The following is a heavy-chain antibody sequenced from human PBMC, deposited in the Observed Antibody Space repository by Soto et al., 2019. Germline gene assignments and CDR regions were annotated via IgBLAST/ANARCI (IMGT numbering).Heavy chain of an antibody. CDR2: IYPGDSDT. CDR3: ARDRGWSLFDY. D-gene: IGHD6-19*01. Sequence: PGESLKISCKGSGYKFTSYWIGWVRQMPGKDLEWMGIIYPGDSDTRYSPSFQGQISISADKSISTAYLQWSSLKAEDTAVYYCARDRGWSLFDYWGQGTLVTVSS. V-gene: IGHV5-51*01. J-gene: IGHJ4*02. CDR1: GYKFTSYW.